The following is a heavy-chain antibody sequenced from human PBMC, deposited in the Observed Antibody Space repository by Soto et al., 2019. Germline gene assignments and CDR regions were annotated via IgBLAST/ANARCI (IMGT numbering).Heavy chain of an antibody. CDR1: GFTFSSYW. V-gene: IGHV3-7*01. J-gene: IGHJ6*02. D-gene: IGHD5-18*01. CDR3: ARGGGNSYGPYYYYGMDV. Sequence: GSLRLSCAAFGFTFSSYWMSWVRQAPGKGLEWVANIKQDGSEKYYVDSVKGRFTISRDNAKNSLYLQMNSLRAEDTAVYYCARGGGNSYGPYYYYGMDVWGQGTTVTVSS. CDR2: IKQDGSEK.